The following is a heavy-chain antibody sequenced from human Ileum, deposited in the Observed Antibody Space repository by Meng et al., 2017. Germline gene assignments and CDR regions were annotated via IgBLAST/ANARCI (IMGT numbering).Heavy chain of an antibody. CDR2: INGDGGYT. CDR3: AKDWGGVGALDY. CDR1: SFTCHNYC. D-gene: IGHD1-26*01. V-gene: IGHV3-23*01. Sequence: ESQWFVPRRAYATPGDSLISSVECSSFTCHNYCRSRVRQDAGKGLAWVDQINGDGGYTEYADSVRARFTISRDNAKNTLYLQMNSLRAEDTAVYFCAKDWGGVGALDYWGQGSLVTVSS. J-gene: IGHJ4*02.